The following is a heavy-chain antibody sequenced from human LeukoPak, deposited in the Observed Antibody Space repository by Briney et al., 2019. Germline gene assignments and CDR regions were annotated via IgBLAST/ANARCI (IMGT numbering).Heavy chain of an antibody. V-gene: IGHV4-34*01. Sequence: PSETLSLTCAVYGGSFSGYYWSWIRQPPGKGLEWLGEINHSGSTNYDPSLKSRVTISVDTSKNQFSLKLSSVTAADTAVYYCARGPPIFGVVIHYYYYGMDVWGQGTTVTVSS. CDR3: ARGPPIFGVVIHYYYYGMDV. J-gene: IGHJ6*02. D-gene: IGHD3-3*01. CDR1: GGSFSGYY. CDR2: INHSGST.